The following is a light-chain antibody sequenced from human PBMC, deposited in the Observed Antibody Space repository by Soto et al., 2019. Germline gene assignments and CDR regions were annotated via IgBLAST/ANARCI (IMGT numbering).Light chain of an antibody. CDR3: QQRNNWPQA. CDR2: DAS. CDR1: QSVSSY. Sequence: EIVLAQSAGTLPVSAWGGATLSFRASQSVSSYLAWYQQKPGRAPRLLIYDASNRATGIPARFSGSGSGTDFTLTISSLEPEDFAVYYCQQRNNWPQAFGQLTLPEIK. J-gene: IGKJ5*01. V-gene: IGKV3-11*01.